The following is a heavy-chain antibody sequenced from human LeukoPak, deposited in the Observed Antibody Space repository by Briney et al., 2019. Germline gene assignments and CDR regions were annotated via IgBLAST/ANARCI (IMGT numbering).Heavy chain of an antibody. Sequence: GGSLRLSCAASGFTFSSYAMHWVRQAPGKGLEWVAVISYDGSNKYYADSVKGRFTISRDNSKTTLYLQKNSLRAEDTAVYYCASDWLLDDWGQGTLVTVSS. V-gene: IGHV3-30*01. CDR1: GFTFSSYA. CDR2: ISYDGSNK. D-gene: IGHD3-9*01. J-gene: IGHJ4*02. CDR3: ASDWLLDD.